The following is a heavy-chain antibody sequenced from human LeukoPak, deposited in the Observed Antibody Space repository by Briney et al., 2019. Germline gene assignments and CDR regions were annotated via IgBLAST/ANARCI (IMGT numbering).Heavy chain of an antibody. D-gene: IGHD6-19*01. Sequence: GGSLRLSCAASGFTFSSYPMHWVRQAPGKGLEWVAVISYDGNVQYYVDSVKGRFTISRDNSKNTLHLQMSYLRAEDTGLYYCVKSQSSDRAGYFDYWGQGTLVTVSS. CDR1: GFTFSSYP. CDR3: VKSQSSDRAGYFDY. J-gene: IGHJ4*02. V-gene: IGHV3-30-3*02. CDR2: ISYDGNVQ.